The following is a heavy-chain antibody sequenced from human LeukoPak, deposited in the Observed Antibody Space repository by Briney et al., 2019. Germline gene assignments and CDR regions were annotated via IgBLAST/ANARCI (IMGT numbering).Heavy chain of an antibody. V-gene: IGHV3-7*01. CDR2: IKQDRSEI. CDR3: ARTYCSSTSCYPNDY. D-gene: IGHD2-2*01. Sequence: GGSLRLSCAASGFTFSSYWMSWVRQAPGKGLEWVANIKQDRSEIYYVNSVKGRFTISRDNAKNSLYLQMNSLRAEDTAVYYCARTYCSSTSCYPNDYWGQGTLVTVSS. J-gene: IGHJ4*02. CDR1: GFTFSSYW.